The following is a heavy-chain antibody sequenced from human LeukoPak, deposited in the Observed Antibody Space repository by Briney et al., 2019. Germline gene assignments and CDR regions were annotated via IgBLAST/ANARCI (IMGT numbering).Heavy chain of an antibody. V-gene: IGHV3-23*01. J-gene: IGHJ4*02. D-gene: IGHD3-3*01. Sequence: GGSLRLSCAASGFTFNNYAMTWVCQPPGQGLELVSAVSGRGDATYYADSVKGRFTISRDDSKNTLYLQMNSLRDEDTAVYYCARGIRVLRFLEWSDYFDYWGQGTLVTVSS. CDR1: GFTFNNYA. CDR2: VSGRGDAT. CDR3: ARGIRVLRFLEWSDYFDY.